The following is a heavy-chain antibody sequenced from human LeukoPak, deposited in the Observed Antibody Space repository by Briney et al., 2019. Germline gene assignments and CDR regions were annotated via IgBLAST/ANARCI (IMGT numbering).Heavy chain of an antibody. CDR1: GFTFSSYA. CDR3: ARDSHYAFDI. V-gene: IGHV3-30-3*01. CDR2: ISYDGSNK. J-gene: IGHJ3*02. Sequence: GRSLRLSCAASGFTFSSYAMHWVRQAPGKGLEWVAVISYDGSNKYYADSVKGRFTISRDNSKNTLYLQMSSLRAEDTAVYYCARDSHYAFDIWGQGTMVTVSS.